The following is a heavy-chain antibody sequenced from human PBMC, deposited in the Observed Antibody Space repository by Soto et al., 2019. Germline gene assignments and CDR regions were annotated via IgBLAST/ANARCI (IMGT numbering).Heavy chain of an antibody. Sequence: QVQLQESGPGLVKPSETLSLTCTVSGGSVSSGSYYWSWIRQPPGKGLEWIGYIYYSGSTNYNPSLKSRVTISVDTSKNQFSLKLSSVTAADTAVYYGARISGYSYGLPPYFDYWGQGTLVTVSS. CDR2: IYYSGST. D-gene: IGHD5-18*01. CDR1: GGSVSSGSYY. J-gene: IGHJ4*02. V-gene: IGHV4-61*01. CDR3: ARISGYSYGLPPYFDY.